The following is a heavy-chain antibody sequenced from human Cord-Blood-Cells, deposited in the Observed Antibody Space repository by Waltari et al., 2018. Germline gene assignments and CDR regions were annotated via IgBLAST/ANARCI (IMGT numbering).Heavy chain of an antibody. CDR3: ARESLSWSFDY. Sequence: EVQLVESGGGLVQPGGSLRLSCAASGFTFSSYWMSWVRQAPGKGLGWVAKIEQDGSDKYYVDSVKGRFTSSRDNAKNSLYLQMNSLRAEDTAVYYCARESLSWSFDYWGQGTLVTVSS. D-gene: IGHD6-13*01. CDR2: IEQDGSDK. V-gene: IGHV3-7*01. CDR1: GFTFSSYW. J-gene: IGHJ4*02.